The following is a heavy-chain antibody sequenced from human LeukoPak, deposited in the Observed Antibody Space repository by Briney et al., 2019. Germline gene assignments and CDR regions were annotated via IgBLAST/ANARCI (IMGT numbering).Heavy chain of an antibody. J-gene: IGHJ4*02. Sequence: GGSLRLSCAASGFTFSSYSMNWVRQAPGKGLEXXXXISSSRSTIYYADSVKGRFTISRDNAKNSLYLQMNSLRAEDTAVYYCAREYCSSTSCLYGYWGQGTLVTVSS. V-gene: IGHV3-48*01. D-gene: IGHD2-2*01. CDR2: ISSSRSTI. CDR1: GFTFSSYS. CDR3: AREYCSSTSCLYGY.